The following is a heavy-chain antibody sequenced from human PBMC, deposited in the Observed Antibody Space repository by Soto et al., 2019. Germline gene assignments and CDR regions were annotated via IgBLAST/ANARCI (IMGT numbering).Heavy chain of an antibody. CDR1: GYTFTSYT. Sequence: ASVKVSCKASGYTFTSYTIHWVRQAPGQRPEWMGWIDAGNGNTKYSQKFQGRVTITRDTSASTAYMELSSLRSEDTAVYYCASEAIAAAAVYGMDVWGQGTTVTVSS. V-gene: IGHV1-3*01. D-gene: IGHD6-13*01. CDR3: ASEAIAAAAVYGMDV. CDR2: IDAGNGNT. J-gene: IGHJ6*02.